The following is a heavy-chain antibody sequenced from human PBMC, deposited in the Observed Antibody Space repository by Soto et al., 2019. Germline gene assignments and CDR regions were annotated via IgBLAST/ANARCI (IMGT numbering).Heavy chain of an antibody. Sequence: QVQLQESGPGLVKPSQTLSLTCTVSGGSISSGDYYWSWIRQPPGKGLEWIGYIYYSGSTYYNPALQSRVTISGDTSKHQFSLKLSSVTAADTAVYYCARESQVGYDGHWGQGTLVTVSS. CDR1: GGSISSGDYY. CDR2: IYYSGST. V-gene: IGHV4-30-4*01. J-gene: IGHJ4*02. D-gene: IGHD5-12*01. CDR3: ARESQVGYDGH.